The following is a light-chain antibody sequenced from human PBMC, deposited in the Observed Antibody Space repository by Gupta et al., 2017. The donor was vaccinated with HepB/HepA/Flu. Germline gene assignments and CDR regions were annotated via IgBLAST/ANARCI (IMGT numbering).Light chain of an antibody. J-gene: IGLJ3*02. CDR2: STN. Sequence: QTVVTQEPSFSVSPGGTVTLPCGLSSGSVSTSYYPSWYQQTPGQSPRTLIYSTNTRSSGVPDRFSGSILGNKAALTITGAQADVESDYYCVLYMGSGSWVFGGGTKLTVL. CDR1: SGSVSTSYY. CDR3: VLYMGSGSWV. V-gene: IGLV8-61*01.